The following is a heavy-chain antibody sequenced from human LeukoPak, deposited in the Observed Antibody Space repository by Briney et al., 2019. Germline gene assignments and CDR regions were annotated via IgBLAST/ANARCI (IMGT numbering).Heavy chain of an antibody. D-gene: IGHD2-2*01. V-gene: IGHV3-7*01. Sequence: SGGSLRLSCAASGFTFSGYGMSWVRQAPGKGLEWVSNIKQDGSEKYYADSVKGRFTISRDNAKNSLYLQMNSLRAEDTAVYYCASPISVPYYFDYWGQGTLVTVSS. CDR2: IKQDGSEK. CDR1: GFTFSGYG. CDR3: ASPISVPYYFDY. J-gene: IGHJ4*02.